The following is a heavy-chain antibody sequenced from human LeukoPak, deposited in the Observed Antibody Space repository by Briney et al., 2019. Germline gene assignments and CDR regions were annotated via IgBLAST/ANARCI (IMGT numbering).Heavy chain of an antibody. V-gene: IGHV3-30*18. J-gene: IGHJ4*02. CDR3: ANTLSAAAGLRGRY. D-gene: IGHD6-13*01. CDR1: GFTFSSYG. Sequence: GGSLRLSCAASGFTFSSYGMHWVRQAPGKGLEWVAVISYDGSNKYYADSVKGRFTISRDNSKNTLYLQMNSLRAEDTAVYYCANTLSAAAGLRGRYWGQGTLVTVSS. CDR2: ISYDGSNK.